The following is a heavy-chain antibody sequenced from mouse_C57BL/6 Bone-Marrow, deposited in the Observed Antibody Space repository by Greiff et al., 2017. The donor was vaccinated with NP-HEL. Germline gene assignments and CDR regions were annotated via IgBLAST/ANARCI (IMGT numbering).Heavy chain of an antibody. D-gene: IGHD1-1*01. CDR2: INPNNGGT. CDR3: ARDGYGSSHYAMDY. CDR1: GYTFTDYN. Sequence: VQLQQSGPELVKPGASVKMSCKASGYTFTDYNMHWVKQSHGKSLEWIGYINPNNGGTSYNQKFKGKATLTVNKSSSTAYMELRSLTAEDAAVYYCARDGYGSSHYAMDYWGQGTSVTVSS. J-gene: IGHJ4*01. V-gene: IGHV1-22*01.